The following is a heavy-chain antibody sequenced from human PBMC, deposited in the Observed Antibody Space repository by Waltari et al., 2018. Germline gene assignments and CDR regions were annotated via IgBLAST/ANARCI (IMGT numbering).Heavy chain of an antibody. D-gene: IGHD2-15*01. V-gene: IGHV4-4*02. CDR3: AADRGNGLYFDY. CDR2: IHHSGRT. CDR1: GASISSNYW. Sequence: QVQLQESGPGLVKPSGTLSLTCAVSGASISSNYWWSWVRQSPGKGLEWIGPIHHSGRTYSTPSLKSRITISVDKSKNQFSLNLSSVNDADTAVYYCAADRGNGLYFDYWGQGTLVTVSS. J-gene: IGHJ4*02.